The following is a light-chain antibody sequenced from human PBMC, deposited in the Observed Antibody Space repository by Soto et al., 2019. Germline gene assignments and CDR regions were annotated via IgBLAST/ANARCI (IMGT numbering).Light chain of an antibody. CDR1: QSISSW. V-gene: IGKV1-5*01. CDR2: AAS. CDR3: QQLHGYPIT. Sequence: DIQMTQSPSTLSASVGDRVTITCRASQSISSWVAWYQQKAGKAPKLLIYAASSLQSGVPSRFSGSGSGRDFTLTISSLQPEDFATYYCQQLHGYPITFGQGTRLEI. J-gene: IGKJ5*01.